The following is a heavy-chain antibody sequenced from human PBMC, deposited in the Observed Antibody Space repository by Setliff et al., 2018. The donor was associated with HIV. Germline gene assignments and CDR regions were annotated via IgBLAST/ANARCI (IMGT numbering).Heavy chain of an antibody. CDR3: ATPLSHDSSGREPFDY. D-gene: IGHD3-22*01. J-gene: IGHJ4*02. Sequence: AASVKVSCKASGDTFMNFGSTWVQQAPGKGLEGVGLIDPGDDETLFAEKFQGRVTITADTSTDTAYMELSSLRSEDTAVYYCATPLSHDSSGREPFDYWGQGTLVTVSS. CDR1: GDTFMNFG. CDR2: IDPGDDET. V-gene: IGHV1-69-2*01.